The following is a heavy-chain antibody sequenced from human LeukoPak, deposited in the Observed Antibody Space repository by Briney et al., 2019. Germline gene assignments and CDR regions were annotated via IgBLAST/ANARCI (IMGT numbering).Heavy chain of an antibody. Sequence: GGSLRLSCAASGFTFSSYAMHWVRQAPGKGLEWVAVISYDGSNKYYADSVKGRFTISRDNSKNTLYLQMNSLRAEDTAVYYCASLYCGGDCYLGYWGQGTLVTVSS. V-gene: IGHV3-30-3*01. CDR3: ASLYCGGDCYLGY. CDR2: ISYDGSNK. D-gene: IGHD2-21*02. CDR1: GFTFSSYA. J-gene: IGHJ4*02.